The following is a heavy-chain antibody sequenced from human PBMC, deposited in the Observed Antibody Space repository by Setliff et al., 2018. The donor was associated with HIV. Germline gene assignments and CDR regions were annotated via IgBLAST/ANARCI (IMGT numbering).Heavy chain of an antibody. V-gene: IGHV1-69*04. J-gene: IGHJ4*02. D-gene: IGHD2-15*01. CDR1: GGAFSSYA. Sequence: GASVKVSCKASGGAFSSYAISWVRQAPGQGLEWMGRVIPIFDRSHYAEKFQGRVTMTADKSTSTAYMELSSLRSDDSSMYYCAREGPCGSSCYSNYWGQGTLVTVSS. CDR3: AREGPCGSSCYSNY. CDR2: VIPIFDRS.